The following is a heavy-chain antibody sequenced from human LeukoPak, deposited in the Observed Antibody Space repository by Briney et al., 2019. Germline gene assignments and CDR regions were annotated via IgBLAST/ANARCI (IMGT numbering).Heavy chain of an antibody. D-gene: IGHD1-26*01. CDR3: ARADEGAGVFDY. V-gene: IGHV1-69*04. J-gene: IGHJ4*02. CDR2: IIPILGIA. CDR1: AGTFSSYS. Sequence: SVKASCKASAGTFSSYSISWVRQPPGQGLEWMGRIIPILGIANYAQKFQGRVTITADKSTSTAYMELSSLRSEDTAVYYCARADEGAGVFDYWGEGTLVTVSS.